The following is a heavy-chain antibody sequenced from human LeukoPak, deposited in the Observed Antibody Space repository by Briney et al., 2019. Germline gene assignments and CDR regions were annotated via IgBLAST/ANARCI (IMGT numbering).Heavy chain of an antibody. D-gene: IGHD3-3*01. V-gene: IGHV4-39*01. CDR3: ARHGSSGITTFGVVIGGYGMDV. CDR1: GGSISSSSYY. CDR2: IYYSGST. Sequence: PSETLSLTCTVSGGSISSSSYYWGWIRQPPGKGLEWIGSIYYSGSTYYNPSLKSRVTISVDTSKNQFSLKLSSVTAADTAVYYCARHGSSGITTFGVVIGGYGMDVWGQGTTVTVSS. J-gene: IGHJ6*02.